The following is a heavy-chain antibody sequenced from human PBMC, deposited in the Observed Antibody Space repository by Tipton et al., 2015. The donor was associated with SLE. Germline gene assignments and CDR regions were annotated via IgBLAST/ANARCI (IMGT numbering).Heavy chain of an antibody. V-gene: IGHV4-59*11. CDR3: ARDSGYYFDY. J-gene: IGHJ4*02. CDR1: GGSISSHY. CDR2: IYYSGST. Sequence: TLSLTCTVSGGSISSHYWSWIRQPPGKGLEWIGYIYYSGSTNYNPSLKSRVTISVDTSKNQFSLKLSSVTAADTAVYYCARDSGYYFDYWGQGTLVTASS. D-gene: IGHD3-10*01.